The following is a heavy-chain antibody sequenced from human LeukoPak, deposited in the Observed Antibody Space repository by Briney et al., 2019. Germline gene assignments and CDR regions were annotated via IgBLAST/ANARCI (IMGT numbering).Heavy chain of an antibody. D-gene: IGHD6-19*01. J-gene: IGHJ3*02. CDR3: ARRIAVAGSSAFDI. V-gene: IGHV4-59*08. CDR2: IYYSGST. CDR1: GGSISSYY. Sequence: SETLSLTCTVSGGSISSYYWSWIRQPPGKGLEWIGYIYYSGSTNYNPSLKSRVTISVDTSKNQFFQKLSSVTAADTAVYYCARRIAVAGSSAFDIWGQGTMVTVSS.